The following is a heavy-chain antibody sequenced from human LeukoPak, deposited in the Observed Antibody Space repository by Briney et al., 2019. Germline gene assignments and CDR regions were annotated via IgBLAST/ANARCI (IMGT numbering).Heavy chain of an antibody. CDR2: LYPGDSDT. CDR3: ASSAQRSYYYYYMDV. CDR1: GYSFTSYW. V-gene: IGHV5-51*01. D-gene: IGHD1-1*01. Sequence: GESLQISCHGSGYSFTSYWIGWVRQMPGKGLEWMGILYPGDSDTRYSPSFQGQVTISADKSISTAYLQWSSLKASDTAMYYCASSAQRSYYYYYMDVWGKGTTVTVSS. J-gene: IGHJ6*03.